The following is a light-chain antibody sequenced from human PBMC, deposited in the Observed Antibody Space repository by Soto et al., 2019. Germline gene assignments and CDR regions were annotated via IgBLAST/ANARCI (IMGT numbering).Light chain of an antibody. CDR2: KVS. CDR1: HSVPYSDGNTY. V-gene: IGKV2-30*01. CDR3: QQGTHWPHT. Sequence: DVVMTQSPLSLPVTLGQPASISCRSSHSVPYSDGNTYLNWFQQRPGQSPRRLISKVSNRDSGVPDRFSGSGSGTDFTLKISRVEADDVGVYYCQQGTHWPHTFGQGTKLEIK. J-gene: IGKJ2*01.